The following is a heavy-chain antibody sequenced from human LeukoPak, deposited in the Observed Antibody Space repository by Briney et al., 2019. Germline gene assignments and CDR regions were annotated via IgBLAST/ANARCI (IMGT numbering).Heavy chain of an antibody. Sequence: GGSLRLSCAASGFTFSSYSMNWVRQAPGKGLEWVSSISSSGTHIYYADSVRGRFTIYRDNAKNSLFLKMNSLRAEDTAVYYCAKSGYNRFDYWGQGTLVTVSS. CDR3: AKSGYNRFDY. D-gene: IGHD5-24*01. J-gene: IGHJ4*02. V-gene: IGHV3-21*04. CDR2: ISSSGTHI. CDR1: GFTFSSYS.